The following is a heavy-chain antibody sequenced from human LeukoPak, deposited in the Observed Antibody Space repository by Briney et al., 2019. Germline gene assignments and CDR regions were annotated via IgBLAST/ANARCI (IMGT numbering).Heavy chain of an antibody. D-gene: IGHD2-8*01. J-gene: IGHJ5*02. V-gene: IGHV1-2*02. Sequence: GASVKVSCKASGYTFTGYYIHWVRQAPGQGLEWMGWINPNTGATNYAPKFHGRVTMTRDTSITTAYMELSWLRFDDTAVYYCARQDRVSPKIPNNWFDPWGQGTLVTVSS. CDR1: GYTFTGYY. CDR2: INPNTGAT. CDR3: ARQDRVSPKIPNNWFDP.